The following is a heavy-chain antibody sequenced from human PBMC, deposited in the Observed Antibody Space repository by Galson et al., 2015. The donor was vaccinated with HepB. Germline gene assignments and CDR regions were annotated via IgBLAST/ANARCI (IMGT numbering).Heavy chain of an antibody. CDR2: ISGSGGST. J-gene: IGHJ4*02. V-gene: IGHV3-23*01. CDR1: GFTFSSYA. Sequence: SLRLSCAASGFTFSSYAMSWVRQAPGKGLEWVSAISGSGGSTYYADSVKGRFTISRDNSKNTLYLQMNSLRAEDTAVYYCAKDQEQLWLRGYFDYWGQGTLVTVSS. CDR3: AKDQEQLWLRGYFDY. D-gene: IGHD5-18*01.